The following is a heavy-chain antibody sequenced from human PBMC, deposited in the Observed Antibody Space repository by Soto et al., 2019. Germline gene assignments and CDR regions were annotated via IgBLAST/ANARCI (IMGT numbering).Heavy chain of an antibody. CDR1: GFNCADYA. D-gene: IGHD2-2*01. J-gene: IGHJ4*02. CDR3: VKDLAPGEGPVDYCDS. V-gene: IGHV3-9*01. Sequence: EVQLVESGGGLVQPGRSLRLACATSGFNCADYAIHWVRQAPGKGLEWVSGIGWTGGAIGDADSVTGRFIISRDNAKDSLYLQMKSLRPEDTSLYYCVKDLAPGEGPVDYCDSWSQGTLVTGSS. CDR2: IGWTGGAI.